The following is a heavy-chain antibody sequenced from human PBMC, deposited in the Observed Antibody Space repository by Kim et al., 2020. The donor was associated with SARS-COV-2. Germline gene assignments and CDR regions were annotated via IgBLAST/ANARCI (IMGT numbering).Heavy chain of an antibody. D-gene: IGHD3-22*01. CDR1: GYTFTSYY. V-gene: IGHV1-46*01. Sequence: ASVKVSCKASGYTFTSYYMHWVRQAPGQGLEWMGIINPSGGSTSYAQQLQGRVTMNRDTSTSTVYMELSSLRSEATAVYYCSRGRPTYYYGSSGWGYWGQGTLVTVSS. CDR2: INPSGGST. J-gene: IGHJ4*02. CDR3: SRGRPTYYYGSSGWGY.